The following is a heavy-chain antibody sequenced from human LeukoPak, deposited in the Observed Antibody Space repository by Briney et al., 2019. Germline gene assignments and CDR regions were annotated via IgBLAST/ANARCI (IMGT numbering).Heavy chain of an antibody. CDR3: ARGSGNYYFDY. D-gene: IGHD3-10*01. V-gene: IGHV3-30*01. CDR1: GFTFSGCA. Sequence: PGGSLRLSCAASGFTFSGCAMPWVRQAPGKGLEWVAVISYDGSYKYYADSVEGRFTVSRDNSKNTLYLQMNSLRPEDTAVYYCARGSGNYYFDYWGQGTLVTVSS. CDR2: ISYDGSYK. J-gene: IGHJ4*02.